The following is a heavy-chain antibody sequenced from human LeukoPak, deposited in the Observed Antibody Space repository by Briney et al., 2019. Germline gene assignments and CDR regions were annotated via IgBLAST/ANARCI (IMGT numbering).Heavy chain of an antibody. J-gene: IGHJ4*02. Sequence: GEPLKISCKGSGYSITSYWISWVRQMPGKGLEWMGRIDPSDSYTNYNPSFQGHVTISVDKSINTAYLQWSSLKASDTAIYYCARKLSPLDYWGQGTLVTVSS. V-gene: IGHV5-10-1*01. CDR1: GYSITSYW. D-gene: IGHD5-18*01. CDR2: IDPSDSYT. CDR3: ARKLSPLDY.